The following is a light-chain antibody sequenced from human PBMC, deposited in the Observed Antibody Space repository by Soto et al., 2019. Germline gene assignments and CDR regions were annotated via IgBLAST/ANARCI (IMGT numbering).Light chain of an antibody. CDR2: EVN. CDR3: AAWDDNLKGVM. V-gene: IGLV2-8*01. J-gene: IGLJ3*02. Sequence: QSALTQPPSASGSPGQSVAISCTGTSSDVGGYNYVSWYQQHPGKAPKLMIYEVNKRPSGVPDRFSGSKSGNTASLAISGLQSEDEADYYCAAWDDNLKGVMFGGGTKVTVL. CDR1: SSDVGGYNY.